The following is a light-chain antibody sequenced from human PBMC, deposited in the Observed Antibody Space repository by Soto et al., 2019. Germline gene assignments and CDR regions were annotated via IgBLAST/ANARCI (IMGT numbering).Light chain of an antibody. J-gene: IGKJ2*01. V-gene: IGKV3-11*01. Sequence: EIVLTQSPATLSLSPGERATLSCRASQSVSSYLAWYQQKPGQPPRLLIYDASNRATGIAVRFSGSGSGTDFTLTISSLDPEDFAIYYCQQYNNWPCTFGQATKLEIK. CDR2: DAS. CDR1: QSVSSY. CDR3: QQYNNWPCT.